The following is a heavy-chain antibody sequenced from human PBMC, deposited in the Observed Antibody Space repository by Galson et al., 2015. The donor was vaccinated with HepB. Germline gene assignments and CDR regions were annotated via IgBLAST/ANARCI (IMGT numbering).Heavy chain of an antibody. CDR1: GGSITTNNYS. CDR3: ASASGYDYRWGDYRFRALDV. Sequence: SETLSLTCAVSGGSITTNNYSWSWIRQPPGKGLEWIGEVNENGGATYSPSLKSRVSISLDTSKSHVSLRLTSVTAADTAVYYCASASGYDYRWGDYRFRALDVWGQGTMAIVSS. D-gene: IGHD3-16*02. J-gene: IGHJ3*01. CDR2: VNENGGA. V-gene: IGHV4-39*02.